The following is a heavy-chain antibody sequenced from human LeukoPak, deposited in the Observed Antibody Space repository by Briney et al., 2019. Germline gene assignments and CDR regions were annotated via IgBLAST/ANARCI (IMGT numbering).Heavy chain of an antibody. J-gene: IGHJ4*02. CDR1: GFTFSSYG. CDR2: ISYDGSNK. Sequence: PGRSLRLSCAASGFTFSSYGMHWVRQAPGKGLEWVAVISYDGSNKYYADSVKGRFTISRDNSKNTLYLLMNSLRAEDTAVYYCAKDQLWDGSSCPTNWGQGTLVTVSS. V-gene: IGHV3-30*18. D-gene: IGHD6-13*01. CDR3: AKDQLWDGSSCPTN.